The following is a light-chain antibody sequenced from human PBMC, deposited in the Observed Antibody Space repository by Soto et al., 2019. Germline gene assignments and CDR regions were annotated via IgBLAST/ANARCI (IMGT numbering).Light chain of an antibody. J-gene: IGLJ2*01. V-gene: IGLV1-40*01. CDR2: GYN. CDR3: QSYDTSLRVV. CDR1: SSNIGAGYD. Sequence: QSVLTQPPSVSGAPGQRVTISCTGKSSNIGAGYDVHWYQQLPGTAPKILIYGYNNRPSGVPDRFSGSKSGTSASLAITDLQAEDEADYYCQSYDTSLRVVFGGGTQRTVL.